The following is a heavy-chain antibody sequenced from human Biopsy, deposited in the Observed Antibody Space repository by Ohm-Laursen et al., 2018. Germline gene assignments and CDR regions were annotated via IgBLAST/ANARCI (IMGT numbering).Heavy chain of an antibody. Sequence: GTLSLACTVSGGSFSSDYWSWIRQSPGKGLEWIGYISNRGSTNYNPSLRGRVTISVDTSKNQFSLKLSSVTAADTAVFFCARLYRLDDYWNDDPPDAFDVWGQGTRVTVSS. CDR3: ARLYRLDDYWNDDPPDAFDV. J-gene: IGHJ3*01. D-gene: IGHD3-3*01. CDR2: ISNRGST. V-gene: IGHV4-59*01. CDR1: GGSFSSDY.